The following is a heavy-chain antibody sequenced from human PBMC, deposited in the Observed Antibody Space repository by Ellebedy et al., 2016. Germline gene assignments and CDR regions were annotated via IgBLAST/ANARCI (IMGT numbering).Heavy chain of an antibody. D-gene: IGHD6-13*01. J-gene: IGHJ5*02. CDR1: GDSISSTSFY. V-gene: IGHV4-39*01. CDR2: IYNRRNT. CDR3: AKTGGIAAATTWFDP. Sequence: SETLSLXXTVSGDSISSTSFYWVWIRQPPGQGLEWIGSIYNRRNTYYNPSLKSRVTISVDTSKNRISLKLRAVTAADTAIYYCAKTGGIAAATTWFDPWGQGTLVIVSS.